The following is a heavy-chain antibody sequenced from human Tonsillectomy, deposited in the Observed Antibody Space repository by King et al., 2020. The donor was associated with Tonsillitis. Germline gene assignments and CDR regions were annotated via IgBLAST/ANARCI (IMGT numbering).Heavy chain of an antibody. Sequence: QLVQSGGGVVQPGRSLRLSCAASGFTFSSYGMHWVRQAPGKGLECVAVISYDGSNKYYADSVKGRFTISRDNSKNTLYLQMNSLRAEETAVYYCAKGSLLWFGELYTYFDYWGQGTLVTVSS. CDR1: GFTFSSYG. CDR2: ISYDGSNK. J-gene: IGHJ4*02. V-gene: IGHV3-30*18. CDR3: AKGSLLWFGELYTYFDY. D-gene: IGHD3-10*01.